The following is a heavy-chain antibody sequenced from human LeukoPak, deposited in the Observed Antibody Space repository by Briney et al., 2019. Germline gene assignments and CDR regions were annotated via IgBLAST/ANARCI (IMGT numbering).Heavy chain of an antibody. CDR1: VFTFDVYA. CDR2: ISWNSGSI. J-gene: IGHJ4*02. Sequence: PGRSLRLSCAASVFTFDVYAMHWVRQAPGKGLEWVSGISWNSGSIGYADSVKGRFTISRDNAKNSLYLQMNSLRAEDMALYYCAKGTLAGPLDYWGQGTLVTVSS. CDR3: AKGTLAGPLDY. V-gene: IGHV3-9*03.